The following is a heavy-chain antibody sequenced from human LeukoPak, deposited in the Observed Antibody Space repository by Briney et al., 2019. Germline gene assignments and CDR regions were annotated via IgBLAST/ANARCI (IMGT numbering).Heavy chain of an antibody. Sequence: SETLSLTCAVYGGSFSGYYWSWIRQPPGKGLEWIGEINHSGSTNYNPSLKSRVTISVDTSKNQFSLKLSSVTAADTAVYYCARVLMDYGSGSYYYYYGMDVWGQGTTVTVSS. J-gene: IGHJ6*02. V-gene: IGHV4-34*01. D-gene: IGHD3-10*01. CDR3: ARVLMDYGSGSYYYYYGMDV. CDR2: INHSGST. CDR1: GGSFSGYY.